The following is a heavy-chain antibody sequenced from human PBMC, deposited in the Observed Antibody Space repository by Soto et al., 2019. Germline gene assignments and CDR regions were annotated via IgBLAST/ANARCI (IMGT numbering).Heavy chain of an antibody. D-gene: IGHD3-10*01. CDR3: ARLHGSGKVDY. CDR1: GGSISSSSYY. J-gene: IGHJ4*02. Sequence: SETLSLTCTVSGGSISSSSYYWGWIRQPPGKGLEWIGSIYYSGSTYYNPSLKSRVTIPVDTSKNQFSLKLSSVTAADTAVYYCARLHGSGKVDYWGQGTLVTVSS. V-gene: IGHV4-39*01. CDR2: IYYSGST.